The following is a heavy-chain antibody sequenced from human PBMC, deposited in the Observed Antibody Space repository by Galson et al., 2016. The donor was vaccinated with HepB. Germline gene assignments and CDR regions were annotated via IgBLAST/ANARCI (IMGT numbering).Heavy chain of an antibody. V-gene: IGHV1-18*04. CDR1: GYTLNNYG. CDR2: ISGYNGNT. J-gene: IGHJ4*02. D-gene: IGHD3-22*01. Sequence: SVKVSCKASGYTLNNYGISWVRQAPGQGLEWMGWISGYNGNTKYAQKFQGRVTLTTDTSTTTAYMELWSLRSDDTAVYYCARDPYSYDSNGYQYYFDSWGQGTLVTVSS. CDR3: ARDPYSYDSNGYQYYFDS.